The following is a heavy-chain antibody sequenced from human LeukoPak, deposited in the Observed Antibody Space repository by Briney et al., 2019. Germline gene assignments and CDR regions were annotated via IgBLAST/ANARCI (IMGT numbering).Heavy chain of an antibody. CDR1: GFTFSSYG. Sequence: GGSLRLSCVASGFTFSSYGMHWVRQAPGKGLEWVAVISYDGSNKYYADSVKGRFTISRDNSKNTLYLQMNSLRAEDTAVYYCAKGKLRYFDWLSPVDYWGQGTLVTVSS. CDR2: ISYDGSNK. D-gene: IGHD3-9*01. J-gene: IGHJ4*02. V-gene: IGHV3-30*18. CDR3: AKGKLRYFDWLSPVDY.